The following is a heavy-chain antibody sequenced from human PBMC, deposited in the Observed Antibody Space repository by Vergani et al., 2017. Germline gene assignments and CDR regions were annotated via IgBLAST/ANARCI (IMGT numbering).Heavy chain of an antibody. Sequence: QSQLVQSGDEVKKPGASVKVSCKTSGYSFINYGISWVRQAPGQGLEWLGWVSPYNGNTNYGQKIQGRVTMTTDTSTSTAYMELSRLRSDDTAVYYCSCSRSLDYYYGMDVWGQGTTVTVSS. J-gene: IGHJ6*02. V-gene: IGHV1-18*01. CDR1: GYSFINYG. CDR3: SCSRSLDYYYGMDV. CDR2: VSPYNGNT. D-gene: IGHD2-15*01.